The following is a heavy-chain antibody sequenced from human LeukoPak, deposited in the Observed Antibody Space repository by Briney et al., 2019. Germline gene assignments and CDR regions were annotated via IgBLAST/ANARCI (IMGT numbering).Heavy chain of an antibody. Sequence: GRSLRVSCAASGCTFSTHAMHWVRQAPGKGLEWVAVISHDGRYKYYGNSVKGRFTISRDNSKNTLSLEMISLRGEDTALYYCAREGTAMVRYYFDYWGQGTLVTVSS. CDR3: AREGTAMVRYYFDY. CDR1: GCTFSTHA. J-gene: IGHJ4*02. CDR2: ISHDGRYK. D-gene: IGHD5-18*01. V-gene: IGHV3-30*04.